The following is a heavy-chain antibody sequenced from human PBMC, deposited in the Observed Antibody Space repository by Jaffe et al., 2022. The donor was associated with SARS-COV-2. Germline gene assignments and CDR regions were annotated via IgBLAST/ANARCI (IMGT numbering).Heavy chain of an antibody. CDR1: GGSISSGSYY. V-gene: IGHV4-61*02. Sequence: QVQLQESGPGLVKPSQTLSLTCTVSGGSISSGSYYWSWIRQPAGKGLEWIGRIYTSGSTNYNPSLKSRVTISVDTSKNQFSLKLSSVTAADTAVYYCARSLGVVVAFDYWGQGTLVTVSS. CDR2: IYTSGST. CDR3: ARSLGVVVAFDY. J-gene: IGHJ4*02. D-gene: IGHD2-15*01.